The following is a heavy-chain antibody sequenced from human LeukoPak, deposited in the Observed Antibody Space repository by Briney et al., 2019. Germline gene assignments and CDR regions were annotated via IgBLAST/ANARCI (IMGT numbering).Heavy chain of an antibody. D-gene: IGHD6-19*01. V-gene: IGHV3-23*01. CDR2: INANSGTT. CDR1: GFTFGSFW. J-gene: IGHJ5*01. CDR3: AKPISGGLAVTADWFHP. Sequence: GGSLRLSCAASGFTFGSFWMSWLRQPPGKGLEWVSTINANSGTTSYAASVRGRFTISRDNSKNTLYLQLNTLRADDTATYYCAKPISGGLAVTADWFHPWGQGTLVVVSS.